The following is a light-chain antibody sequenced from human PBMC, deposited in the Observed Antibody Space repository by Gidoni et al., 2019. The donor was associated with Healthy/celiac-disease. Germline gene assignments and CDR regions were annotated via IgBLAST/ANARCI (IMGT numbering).Light chain of an antibody. CDR2: GKN. J-gene: IGLJ2*01. CDR3: NARDSSGNPVV. V-gene: IGLV3-19*01. CDR1: SLRSYY. Sequence: SSELTQDPAVSVALGQTVRITCQGDSLRSYYASWYQQKPGQAPVLVIYGKNNRPSGIPDRFSGSNSGNTASLTITGAQAEDEADYYCNARDSSGNPVVFGGGTKLTVL.